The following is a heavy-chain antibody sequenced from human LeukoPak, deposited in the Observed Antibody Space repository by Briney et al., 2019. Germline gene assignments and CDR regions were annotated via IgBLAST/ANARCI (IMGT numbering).Heavy chain of an antibody. Sequence: GGSLRLSCAASGFTFSSYSMNWVRQAPGKGLEWVSYISSSSSTIYYADSMKGRSTISRDNAKNSLYLQMNSLRAEDTAVYYCARSTPYYYDSSGYYAHFDYWGQGTLVTVSS. CDR3: ARSTPYYYDSSGYYAHFDY. J-gene: IGHJ4*02. D-gene: IGHD3-22*01. CDR2: ISSSSSTI. V-gene: IGHV3-48*01. CDR1: GFTFSSYS.